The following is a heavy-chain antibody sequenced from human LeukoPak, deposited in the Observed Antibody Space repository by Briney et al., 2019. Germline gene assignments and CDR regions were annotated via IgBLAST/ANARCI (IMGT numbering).Heavy chain of an antibody. J-gene: IGHJ6*02. V-gene: IGHV4-59*08. CDR1: GGSVSSYY. D-gene: IGHD3-16*01. CDR3: ARNVKGMNV. Sequence: SETLSLTCTVSGGSVSSYYWSWTRQPPGKGLEWIGYIHYTGSTNYNPSLKSRVTISVDTSKNQFSLKVTSVTAADTAVYYCARNVKGMNVWGQGTTVTVSS. CDR2: IHYTGST.